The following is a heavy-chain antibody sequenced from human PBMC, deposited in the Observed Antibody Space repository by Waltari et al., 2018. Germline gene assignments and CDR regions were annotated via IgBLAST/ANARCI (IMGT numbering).Heavy chain of an antibody. J-gene: IGHJ3*02. CDR1: GGSISSGGYS. CDR3: ARSSYYYCSGSYYKGAFDI. V-gene: IGHV4-30-2*01. Sequence: QLQLQESGSGLVKPSQTLSLTCAVSGGSISSGGYSWSWIRQPPGKGLEWIGYIYHSGRNYYNPYLKSRFTISVERSKNQFSLKLSSVTAADTAVYYCARSSYYYCSGSYYKGAFDIWGQGTMVTVSS. D-gene: IGHD3-10*01. CDR2: IYHSGRN.